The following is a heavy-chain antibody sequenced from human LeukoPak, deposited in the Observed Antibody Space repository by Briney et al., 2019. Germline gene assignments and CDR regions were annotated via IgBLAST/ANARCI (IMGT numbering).Heavy chain of an antibody. V-gene: IGHV1-58*02. J-gene: IGHJ4*02. D-gene: IGHD4-23*01. Sequence: SVKVSCKASGYTFTSYGISWVRQAPGQGLEWIGWIVVGSGNTNYAQKFQERVTITRDMSTSTAYMELSSLRSEDTAVYYCAADPPTTVVGWGQGTLVTVSS. CDR1: GYTFTSYG. CDR2: IVVGSGNT. CDR3: AADPPTTVVG.